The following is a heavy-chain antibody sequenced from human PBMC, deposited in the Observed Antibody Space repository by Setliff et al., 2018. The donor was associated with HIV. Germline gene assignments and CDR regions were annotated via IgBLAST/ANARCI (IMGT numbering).Heavy chain of an antibody. CDR3: AKDRLEWLAPDGFDI. Sequence: GGSLRLSCAASGFTFSSYGIHWVRQAPGKGLEWVALIWDDGSNKYYADSVKGRFTISRDNSKNTLYLQMSSLRAEDTAVYYCAKDRLEWLAPDGFDIWGLGTMVTVSS. J-gene: IGHJ3*02. CDR1: GFTFSSYG. CDR2: IWDDGSNK. V-gene: IGHV3-33*06. D-gene: IGHD3-3*01.